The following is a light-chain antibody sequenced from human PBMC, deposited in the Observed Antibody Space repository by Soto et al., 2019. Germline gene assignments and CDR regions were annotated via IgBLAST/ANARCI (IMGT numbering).Light chain of an antibody. CDR2: DAS. J-gene: IGKJ5*01. Sequence: EIVLTQSPATLSLSPGERATLSCRASQRISSNLAWYQQKPGQAPRLLVYDASSRATGIPARFSGSGSGTDFTLTLSSLEPEDFAVYYCQQRNNWPPVTFGQGTRLEIK. CDR3: QQRNNWPPVT. V-gene: IGKV3-11*01. CDR1: QRISSN.